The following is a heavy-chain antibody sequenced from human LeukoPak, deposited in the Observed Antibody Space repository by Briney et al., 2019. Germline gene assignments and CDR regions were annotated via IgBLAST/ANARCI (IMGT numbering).Heavy chain of an antibody. D-gene: IGHD3-3*01. Sequence: GGSLRLSCAASGFTFSSYAMSCVRQAPGKGLEWVPAISGSGGSTYYADSVKGRFTISRDNSKNTLYLQMNSLRAEDTAVYYCASATIFGVVMTYYYYMDVWGKGTTVTVSS. V-gene: IGHV3-23*01. CDR1: GFTFSSYA. CDR2: ISGSGGST. CDR3: ASATIFGVVMTYYYYMDV. J-gene: IGHJ6*03.